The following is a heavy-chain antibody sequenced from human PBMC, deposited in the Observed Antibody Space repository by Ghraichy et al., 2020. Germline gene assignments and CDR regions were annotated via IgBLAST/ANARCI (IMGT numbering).Heavy chain of an antibody. CDR1: GGSFSGYY. CDR3: ARVSGWYRGNWFDP. J-gene: IGHJ5*02. V-gene: IGHV4-34*01. Sequence: SETLSLTCAVYGGSFSGYYWSWIRQPPGKRLEWIGEINHSGSTNYNPSLKSRVTISVDTSKNQFSLKLSSVTAADTAVYYCARVSGWYRGNWFDPWGQGTLVTVSS. CDR2: INHSGST. D-gene: IGHD6-19*01.